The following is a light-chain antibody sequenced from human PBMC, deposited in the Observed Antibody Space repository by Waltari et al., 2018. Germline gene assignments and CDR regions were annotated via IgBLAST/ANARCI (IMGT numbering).Light chain of an antibody. J-gene: IGLJ3*02. Sequence: SYELTQSPSVSVSPGQTVSITCSGDALTITYVSWYQPKSGQAPVLLIYEDTKRPSGIPERFSGSSSGTVATLTLTGAQVDDDADYYCYSTEPGDNYRGVFAGGTKLTVL. CDR3: YSTEPGDNYRGV. CDR1: ALTITY. CDR2: EDT. V-gene: IGLV3-10*01.